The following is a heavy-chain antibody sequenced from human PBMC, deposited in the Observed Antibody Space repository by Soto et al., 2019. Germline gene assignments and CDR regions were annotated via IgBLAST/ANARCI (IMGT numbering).Heavy chain of an antibody. CDR2: IKSKTDGGTT. V-gene: IGHV3-15*01. J-gene: IGHJ4*02. CDR1: GFTFSNAW. D-gene: IGHD4-17*01. CDR3: TTDIRVYGDDVPDY. Sequence: GGSLRLSCAASGFTFSNAWMSWVRQAPGKGLEWVGRIKSKTDGGTTDYAAPVKGRFTISRDDSKNTLYLQMNSLKTEDTAVYYCTTDIRVYGDDVPDYWGQGTLVTVSS.